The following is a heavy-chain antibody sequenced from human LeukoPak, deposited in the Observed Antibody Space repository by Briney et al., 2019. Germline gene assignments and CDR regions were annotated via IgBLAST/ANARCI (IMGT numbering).Heavy chain of an antibody. CDR1: GFTFTSYA. D-gene: IGHD6-13*01. CDR2: INAGNGNT. J-gene: IGHJ4*02. Sequence: VASVKVSCKTSGFTFTSYAMHWVRQAPGQSLEWMGWINAGNGNTKYSQKFQGRVTITRDTSASTAYMELSSLRSEDTAVYYCAREAWGSSCSDYWGQGTLVTVSP. CDR3: AREAWGSSCSDY. V-gene: IGHV1-3*01.